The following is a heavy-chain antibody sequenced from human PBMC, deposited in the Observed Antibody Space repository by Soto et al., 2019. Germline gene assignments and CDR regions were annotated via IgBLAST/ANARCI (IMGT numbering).Heavy chain of an antibody. D-gene: IGHD4-4*01. J-gene: IGHJ4*02. CDR3: EEDTTLSPRSYVDY. CDR2: ISYDGSNT. CDR1: GFTFSDYG. Sequence: QVQLVESGGGLVQPGRSLRLSCAASGFTFSDYGMHWVRQAPGKGLEWVAFISYDGSNTYYADSVKGRFTFSRDKSKNTLNLQMNSLRVDDTAVYYCEEDTTLSPRSYVDYWGQGTLVTVSS. V-gene: IGHV3-30*18.